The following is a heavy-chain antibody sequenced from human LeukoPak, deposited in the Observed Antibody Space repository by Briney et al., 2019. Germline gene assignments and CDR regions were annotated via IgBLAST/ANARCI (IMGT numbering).Heavy chain of an antibody. CDR3: AKVGYRGVAGTRYFDF. J-gene: IGHJ4*02. D-gene: IGHD6-19*01. Sequence: GGSLRLSCAASGFTFSNYGMHWVRQAPGRGLEWVASIWFDGSNKYYADSVKGRFTISRDNSKNTLYRQMNSLRAEDTAVYYCAKVGYRGVAGTRYFDFWGQGTLVTVSS. V-gene: IGHV3-33*06. CDR2: IWFDGSNK. CDR1: GFTFSNYG.